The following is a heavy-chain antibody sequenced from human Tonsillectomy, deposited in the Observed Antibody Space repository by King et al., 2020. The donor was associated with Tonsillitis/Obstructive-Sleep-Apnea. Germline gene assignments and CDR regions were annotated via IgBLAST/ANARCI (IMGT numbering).Heavy chain of an antibody. CDR3: ARGGLDYDFSFDP. CDR1: VGSGITTNG. J-gene: IGHJ5*02. CDR2: IYYRGGT. D-gene: IGHD3-3*01. Sequence: VQLQESGPGLVKPSGTLSLTSAVSVGSGITTNGWSWVRLPPGKGLEGIGVIYYRGGTNHSPSLNSRVTISLDKAKNQFSLILNSVTAADTAVYYCARGGLDYDFSFDPWGQGALVTVSS. V-gene: IGHV4-4*02.